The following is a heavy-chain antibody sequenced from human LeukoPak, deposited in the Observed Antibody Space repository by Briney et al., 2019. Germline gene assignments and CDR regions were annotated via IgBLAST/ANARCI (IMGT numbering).Heavy chain of an antibody. CDR1: GYTFTTYG. V-gene: IGHV1-18*01. CDR2: ISAYNGNT. D-gene: IGHD4-17*01. CDR3: ARTTVTTSDDAFGI. J-gene: IGHJ3*02. Sequence: ASVKVSCKASGYTFTTYGISWVRQAPGQGLEWMGWISAYNGNTNYAQKLQGRVTMTTDTSTSTAYMELRSLRSGDTAVYYCARTTVTTSDDAFGIWGQGTMVTVSS.